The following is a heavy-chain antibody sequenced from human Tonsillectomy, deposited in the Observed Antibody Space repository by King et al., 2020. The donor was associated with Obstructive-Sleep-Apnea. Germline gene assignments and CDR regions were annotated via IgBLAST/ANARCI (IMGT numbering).Heavy chain of an antibody. CDR2: INWNGGST. CDR3: ARSMRSTMVRGVITVDAFDI. CDR1: GFTFDDYG. J-gene: IGHJ3*02. V-gene: IGHV3-20*01. D-gene: IGHD3-10*01. Sequence: VQLVESGGGVVRPGGSLRLSCAASGFTFDDYGMSWVRQAPGKGLEWVSGINWNGGSTGYADSVKGRFTISRDNAKNSLYLQMNSLRAEDTALYHCARSMRSTMVRGVITVDAFDIWGQGTMVTVSS.